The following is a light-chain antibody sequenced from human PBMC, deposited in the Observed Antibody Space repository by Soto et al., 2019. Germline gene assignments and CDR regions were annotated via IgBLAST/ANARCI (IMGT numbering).Light chain of an antibody. V-gene: IGKV3-15*01. CDR2: GAT. CDR1: QSVGSH. J-gene: IGKJ4*01. Sequence: DIVMTQSPATLSVSPGDRATLSCRASQSVGSHLAWYQQRPGQAPRLLFYGATTRATGVPARFTGSASGTEFTLTISSLQSEDFAVYYCQQYNNWPQLTFGGGTKVEIK. CDR3: QQYNNWPQLT.